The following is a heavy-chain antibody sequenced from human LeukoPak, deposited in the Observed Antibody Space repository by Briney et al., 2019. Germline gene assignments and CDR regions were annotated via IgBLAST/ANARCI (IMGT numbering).Heavy chain of an antibody. CDR2: IGTAGDT. V-gene: IGHV3-13*01. CDR3: AREGLSGFVDY. D-gene: IGHD6-19*01. J-gene: IGHJ4*02. CDR1: GFTFSSYD. Sequence: GGSLRLSCAASGFTFSSYDMHWVRQATGEGLEWVSAIGTAGDTYYPGSVKGRFTISRENAKNSLYLQMNSLRAEDTAVYYCAREGLSGFVDYWGQGTLVTVSS.